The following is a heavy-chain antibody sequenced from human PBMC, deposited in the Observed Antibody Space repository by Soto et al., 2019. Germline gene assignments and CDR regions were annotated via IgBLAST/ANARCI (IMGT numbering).Heavy chain of an antibody. Sequence: LSLTCTVSGGSISSGGYYWSWIRQHPGKGLEWIGYIYYSGSTYYNPSLKSRVTISVDTSKNQFSLKLSSVTAADTAVYYCAGGVGVVTPGVGMDVWGQGTTVTVSS. CDR1: GGSISSGGYY. J-gene: IGHJ6*02. V-gene: IGHV4-31*03. CDR2: IYYSGST. D-gene: IGHD3-22*01. CDR3: AGGVGVVTPGVGMDV.